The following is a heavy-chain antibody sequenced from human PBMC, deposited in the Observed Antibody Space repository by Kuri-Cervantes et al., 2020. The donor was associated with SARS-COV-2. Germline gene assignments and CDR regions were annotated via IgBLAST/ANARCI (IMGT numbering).Heavy chain of an antibody. V-gene: IGHV1-69*05. CDR3: ASISSSWDRRFYY. CDR1: GGTFSSYA. D-gene: IGHD6-6*01. J-gene: IGHJ4*02. Sequence: SVKISCKASGGTFSSYAISWLRQAPGQGLEWMGGIIPIFGTANYAQKFQGRVTITTDESTSTAYMELSRLSSDDTAVYYCASISSSWDRRFYYWGQGTLVTVSS. CDR2: IIPIFGTA.